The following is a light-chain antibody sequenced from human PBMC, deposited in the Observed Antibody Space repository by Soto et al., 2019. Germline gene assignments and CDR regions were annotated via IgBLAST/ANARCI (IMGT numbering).Light chain of an antibody. V-gene: IGKV3-11*01. CDR2: DVS. CDR3: QQRSDWPWT. CDR1: ESVTDY. J-gene: IGKJ1*01. Sequence: PGARGPLSCMASESVTDYLAWYQQKPGQAPRLLVYDVSNRAAGIPTRFSGGGSGTDFTLTISNVEPEDFAVYYCQQRSDWPWTFGQGTKVDIK.